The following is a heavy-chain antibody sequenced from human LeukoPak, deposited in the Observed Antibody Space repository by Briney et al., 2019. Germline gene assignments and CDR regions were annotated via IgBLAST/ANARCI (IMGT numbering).Heavy chain of an antibody. CDR3: ARDKWELPSYAFDI. D-gene: IGHD1-26*01. J-gene: IGHJ3*02. CDR2: IYSGGST. Sequence: GGSLRLSCAASGSTVSSNYMSWVRQAPGKGLEWVSVIYSGGSTYYADSVKGRFTISRDNSKNTLYLQMNSLRAEDTAVYYCARDKWELPSYAFDIWGQGTMVTVSS. V-gene: IGHV3-53*05. CDR1: GSTVSSNY.